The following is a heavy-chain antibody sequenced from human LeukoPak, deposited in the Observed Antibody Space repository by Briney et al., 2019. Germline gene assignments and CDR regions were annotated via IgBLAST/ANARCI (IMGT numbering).Heavy chain of an antibody. CDR1: GYSFTNFG. CDR2: ISAYNGNT. Sequence: ASVKVSCKASGYSFTNFGITWVRQAPGQGLEWMGWISAYNGNTDYAQNFQGRVTVTADTSTSTAYMELRGLRSDDTAVYYCARSGCSAGTCYSQTVKFDYWGQETLVTVSS. J-gene: IGHJ4*02. CDR3: ARSGCSAGTCYSQTVKFDY. V-gene: IGHV1-18*01. D-gene: IGHD2-15*01.